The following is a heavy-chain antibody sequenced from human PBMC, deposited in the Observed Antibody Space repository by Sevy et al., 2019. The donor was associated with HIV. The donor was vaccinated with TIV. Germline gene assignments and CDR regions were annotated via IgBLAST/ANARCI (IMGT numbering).Heavy chain of an antibody. CDR2: ISTYDDNT. CDR3: ARGYNSGWYGGFDY. Sequence: ASVKVSGKASGYTFTSYGIGWVRQAPGQGLEWMGWISTYDDNTNYAQKLQGRVTMTTDTSTSTAYVELRSLRSDDTAVYYCARGYNSGWYGGFDYWGQGTLVTVSS. J-gene: IGHJ4*02. CDR1: GYTFTSYG. V-gene: IGHV1-18*01. D-gene: IGHD6-19*01.